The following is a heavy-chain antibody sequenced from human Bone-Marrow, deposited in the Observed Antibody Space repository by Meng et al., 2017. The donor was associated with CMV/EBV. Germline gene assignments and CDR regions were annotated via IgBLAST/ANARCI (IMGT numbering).Heavy chain of an antibody. CDR3: ARGIVVVPAAIVANWFDP. CDR1: GGSVSSGSYY. V-gene: IGHV4-61*01. D-gene: IGHD2-2*01. CDR2: INHSGST. Sequence: SETLSLTCTVSGGSVSSGSYYWSWIRQPPGKGLEWIGEINHSGSTNYNPPLKSRVTISVDTSKNQFSLKLSSVTAADTAVYYCARGIVVVPAAIVANWFDPWGQGTLVTVSS. J-gene: IGHJ5*02.